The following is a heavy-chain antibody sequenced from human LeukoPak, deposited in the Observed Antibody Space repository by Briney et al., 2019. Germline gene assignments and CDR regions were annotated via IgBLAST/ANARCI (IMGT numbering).Heavy chain of an antibody. CDR1: GFTFRSYW. D-gene: IGHD3-16*01. V-gene: IGHV3-7*03. Sequence: PGGSLRLSCAASGFTFRSYWMSWVRQAPGKGLEWVANIKEDGSEKYYVDSVKGRFTISRDSAKNSLYLQMNSLRVEDTAVYYCAKDTWGYWGQGTLVTVSS. J-gene: IGHJ4*02. CDR2: IKEDGSEK. CDR3: AKDTWGY.